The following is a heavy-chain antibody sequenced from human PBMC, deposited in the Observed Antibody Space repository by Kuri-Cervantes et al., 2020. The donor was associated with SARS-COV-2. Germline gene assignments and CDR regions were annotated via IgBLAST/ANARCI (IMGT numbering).Heavy chain of an antibody. V-gene: IGHV3-30-3*01. Sequence: GESLKISCAASGFTFSSYAMRWVRQAPGKGLEWVAVISYDGSNKYYADSVKGRFTISRDNSKNTLYLQMNSLRAEDTAVYYCAAVGGYWGQGTLVTVSS. D-gene: IGHD6-19*01. CDR1: GFTFSSYA. J-gene: IGHJ4*02. CDR2: ISYDGSNK. CDR3: AAVGGY.